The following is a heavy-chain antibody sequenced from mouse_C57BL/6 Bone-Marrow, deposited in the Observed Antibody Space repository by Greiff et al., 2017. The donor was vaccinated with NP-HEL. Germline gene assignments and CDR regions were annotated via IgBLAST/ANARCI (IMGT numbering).Heavy chain of an antibody. Sequence: EVQRVESGGGLVKPGGSLKLSCAASGFTFSSYAMSWVRQTPEKRLEWVATISDGGSYTYYPDNVKGRFTISRDNAKNNLYLQMSHLKSEDTAMYYCARFTTVVPLAMDYWGQGTSVTVSS. CDR2: ISDGGSYT. CDR3: ARFTTVVPLAMDY. V-gene: IGHV5-4*01. CDR1: GFTFSSYA. D-gene: IGHD1-1*01. J-gene: IGHJ4*01.